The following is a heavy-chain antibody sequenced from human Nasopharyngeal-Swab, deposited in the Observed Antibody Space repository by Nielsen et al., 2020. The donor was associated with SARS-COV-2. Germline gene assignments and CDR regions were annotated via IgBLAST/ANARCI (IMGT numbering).Heavy chain of an antibody. Sequence: ASVKVSCKPSGYTFTSYAMHWVRQAPGQRPEWMGWINAGDDNTKYSQKFQGRVTITRDTSASTAYMELSSLRSEDTAVYYCARGIAAAGTLDYWGQGTLVTVSS. J-gene: IGHJ4*02. D-gene: IGHD6-13*01. CDR2: INAGDDNT. CDR1: GYTFTSYA. CDR3: ARGIAAAGTLDY. V-gene: IGHV1-3*01.